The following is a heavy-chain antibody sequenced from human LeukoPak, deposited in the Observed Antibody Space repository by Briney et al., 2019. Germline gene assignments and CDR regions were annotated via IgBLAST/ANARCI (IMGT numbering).Heavy chain of an antibody. CDR2: INSDGSST. J-gene: IGHJ4*02. CDR1: GFTFSSYW. D-gene: IGHD2-15*01. CDR3: AKGTSSSCYSAPNY. V-gene: IGHV3-74*01. Sequence: GGSLRLSCAASGFTFSSYWMHWVRQAPGKGLVWVSRINSDGSSTSYADSVKGRFTISRDNSKNTLSLQLNSLRAEDTAVYYCAKGTSSSCYSAPNYWGQGTLVTVSS.